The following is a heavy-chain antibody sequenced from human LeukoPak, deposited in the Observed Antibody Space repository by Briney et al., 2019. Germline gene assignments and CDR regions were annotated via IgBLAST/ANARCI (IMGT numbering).Heavy chain of an antibody. CDR2: IYSGGST. CDR1: GFTVSSNY. Sequence: GGSLRLSCAASGFTVSSNYMSWVRQAPGKGLEWVSVIYSGGSTYYADSVKGRFTISRDNSKNTLYLQMNSLRAEDTAVYYCARGSNLFQFDYWGQGTLVTVSS. D-gene: IGHD5-24*01. V-gene: IGHV3-53*01. J-gene: IGHJ4*02. CDR3: ARGSNLFQFDY.